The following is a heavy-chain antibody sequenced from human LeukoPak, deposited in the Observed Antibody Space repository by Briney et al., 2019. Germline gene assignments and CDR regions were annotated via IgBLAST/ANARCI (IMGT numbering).Heavy chain of an antibody. D-gene: IGHD3-9*01. Sequence: GGSLRLSCAASGFTFSNAWMSWVRQAPGKGLEWVGRIKSKTDGGTTDYAAPVKGRFTISRDDSKNTLYLQMNSLKTEDTAVYYCTTAPYYDILTGYYRGYYYYGMDVWAQGTTVTVSS. V-gene: IGHV3-15*01. CDR1: GFTFSNAW. CDR2: IKSKTDGGTT. J-gene: IGHJ6*02. CDR3: TTAPYYDILTGYYRGYYYYGMDV.